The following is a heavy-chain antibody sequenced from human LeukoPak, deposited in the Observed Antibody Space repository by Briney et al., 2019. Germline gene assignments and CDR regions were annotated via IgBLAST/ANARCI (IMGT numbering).Heavy chain of an antibody. CDR2: IYYSGST. V-gene: IGHV4-59*01. CDR1: GGSISSYY. Sequence: SETLSLTCTVSGGSISSYYWSWIRQPPGKGLEWIGYIYYSGSTNYNPSLKSRVTISVDTSKNQFSLKLSSVTAADTAVYYCATVTYGDYGIDYWGQGTLVTVSS. J-gene: IGHJ4*02. CDR3: ATVTYGDYGIDY. D-gene: IGHD4-17*01.